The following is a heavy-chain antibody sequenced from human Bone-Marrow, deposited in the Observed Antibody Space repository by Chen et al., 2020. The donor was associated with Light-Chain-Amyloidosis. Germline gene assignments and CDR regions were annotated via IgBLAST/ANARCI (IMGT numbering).Heavy chain of an antibody. CDR3: AKDEDSFGWEPDS. CDR2: ITSSSGTT. J-gene: IGHJ4*02. Sequence: EAQLLESGGGLVQPGGSLRLSCAASGSYAMTWVRQAPGKGLEWVSTITSSSGTTYYADSVKGRFTISRDNSKNTLYLQMSSLRAEDTAVYYCAKDEDSFGWEPDSWGQGTLVTVSS. CDR1: GSYA. V-gene: IGHV3-23*01. D-gene: IGHD6-19*01.